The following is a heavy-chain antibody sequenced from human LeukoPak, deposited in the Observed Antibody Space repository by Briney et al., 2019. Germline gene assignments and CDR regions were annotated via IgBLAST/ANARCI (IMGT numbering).Heavy chain of an antibody. CDR2: ISYDGSNK. J-gene: IGHJ6*02. V-gene: IGHV3-30-3*01. CDR3: ARDRIYYGSSGYYYYGMDV. Sequence: GGSLRLSCAASGFTFSSYAMHWVCQAPGKGLEWVAVISYDGSNKYYADSVKGRFTISRDNSKNTLYLQMNSLRAEDTAVYYCARDRIYYGSSGYYYYGMDVWGQGTTVTVSS. D-gene: IGHD3-22*01. CDR1: GFTFSSYA.